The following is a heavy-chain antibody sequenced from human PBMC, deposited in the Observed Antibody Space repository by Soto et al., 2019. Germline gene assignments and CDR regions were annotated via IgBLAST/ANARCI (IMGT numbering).Heavy chain of an antibody. D-gene: IGHD3-3*01. Sequence: PGKVSWKASSGTLNRYAIRCVRQATRSGLEWMGGIIPIFGTANYAQKFQGRVTITADESTSTAYMELSSLRSEGTAVYYCAREWGSSYYDFWSGYYTWFDPWGQGTLVTFFS. CDR3: AREWGSSYYDFWSGYYTWFDP. CDR1: SGTLNRYA. J-gene: IGHJ5*02. V-gene: IGHV1-69*13. CDR2: IIPIFGTA.